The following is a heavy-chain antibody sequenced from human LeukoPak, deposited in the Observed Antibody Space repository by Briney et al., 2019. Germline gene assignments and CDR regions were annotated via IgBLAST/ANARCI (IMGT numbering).Heavy chain of an antibody. CDR3: GKTRAHGSYILPLEDHRDV. Sequence: PPESLSLTCTVSGGFISSYYWSWIRHPPGKGLGWVGSIYYSGSTNYNPSLKSRVTISVDPSQNQFSLKLGSVTAANTPWDNCGKTRAHGSYILPLEDHRDVWGKGTAVTVSS. V-gene: IGHV4-59*01. J-gene: IGHJ6*03. CDR2: IYYSGST. CDR1: GGFISSYY. D-gene: IGHD2-15*01.